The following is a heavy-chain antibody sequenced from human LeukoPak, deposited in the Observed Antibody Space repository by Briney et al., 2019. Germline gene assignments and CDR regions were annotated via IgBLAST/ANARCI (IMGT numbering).Heavy chain of an antibody. CDR2: ISGSGGST. V-gene: IGHV3-23*01. Sequence: GGSLRLSCAASGFTFSSYAMSWVRQAPGKGLEWVSAISGSGGSTYYADSVKGRFTISRDNSKNTLYLQMNSLRAEDTAVYYCAKKPQQLVRHYGVDVWGQGTTVTVSS. D-gene: IGHD6-13*01. J-gene: IGHJ6*02. CDR3: AKKPQQLVRHYGVDV. CDR1: GFTFSSYA.